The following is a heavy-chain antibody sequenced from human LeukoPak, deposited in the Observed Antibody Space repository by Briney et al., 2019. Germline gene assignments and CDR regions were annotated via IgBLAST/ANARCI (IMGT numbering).Heavy chain of an antibody. CDR1: GYTFTGYY. V-gene: IGHV1-2*06. Sequence: GASVKVSCKASGYTFTGYYMHWVRQAPGQGLEWMGRINPNSGGTNYAQKFQGRVTMTRDTSISTAYMELSRLRSDDTAVYYCARDRLIRGIAAAGHNYWGQGTLVTVSS. D-gene: IGHD6-13*01. CDR3: ARDRLIRGIAAAGHNY. J-gene: IGHJ4*02. CDR2: INPNSGGT.